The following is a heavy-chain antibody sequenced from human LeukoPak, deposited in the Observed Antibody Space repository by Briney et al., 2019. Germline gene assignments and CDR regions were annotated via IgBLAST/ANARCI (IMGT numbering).Heavy chain of an antibody. CDR1: GGSISSYY. J-gene: IGHJ4*02. CDR3: ARDGLYTSGYSYFDY. D-gene: IGHD2-15*01. V-gene: IGHV4-4*07. CDR2: IYSSGNT. Sequence: PSETLSLTCTVSGGSISSYYWSWIRQPAGKGLEWIGRIYSSGNTNSNPSLKSRVTMSLDTSKNQFSLKLSSVTAADTAVYYCARDGLYTSGYSYFDYWGQGTLVTVSS.